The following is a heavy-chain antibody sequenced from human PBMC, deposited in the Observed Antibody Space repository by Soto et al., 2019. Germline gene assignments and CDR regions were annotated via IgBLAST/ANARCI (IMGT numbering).Heavy chain of an antibody. CDR3: AREISCSSTSCYVGYYYYYGMDV. CDR1: GFTFSSYG. D-gene: IGHD2-2*01. J-gene: IGHJ6*02. Sequence: GGSLRVSYAAAGFTFSSYGMHWVRQTPGKGLEWVAVIWYDGSNKYYADSVKGRFTISRDNSKNTLYLQMNSLRAEDTAVYYCAREISCSSTSCYVGYYYYYGMDVWGQGTTVTVSS. CDR2: IWYDGSNK. V-gene: IGHV3-33*01.